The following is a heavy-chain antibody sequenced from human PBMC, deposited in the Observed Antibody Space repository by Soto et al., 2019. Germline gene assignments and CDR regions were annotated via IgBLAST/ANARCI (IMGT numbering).Heavy chain of an antibody. CDR1: GYTFTDFY. J-gene: IGHJ5*02. Sequence: QVQLVQSGAEVKKPGASVKVSCKASGYTFTDFYLHWVRHAPGQGLEWMGWINPNSGDTKSAQKFQGRVTKTRDTSISTVYMEVTRLTSDDTALYYCARDASQWYVWFDPWGQGTLVTVSS. CDR2: INPNSGDT. V-gene: IGHV1-2*02. D-gene: IGHD2-8*01. CDR3: ARDASQWYVWFDP.